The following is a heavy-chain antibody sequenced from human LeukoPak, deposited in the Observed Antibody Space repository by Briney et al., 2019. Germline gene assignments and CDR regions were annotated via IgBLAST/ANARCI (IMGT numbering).Heavy chain of an antibody. J-gene: IGHJ4*02. Sequence: GGSLRLSCAASGFTFSSYAMSWVRQAPGKGLEWVSVISGSGGSTYYADSVKGRFTISRDNSKNTLYLQMNSLRAEDTAVYYCARDRVAYSSSYTLDYWGQGTLVTVSS. D-gene: IGHD6-13*01. CDR2: ISGSGGST. V-gene: IGHV3-23*01. CDR3: ARDRVAYSSSYTLDY. CDR1: GFTFSSYA.